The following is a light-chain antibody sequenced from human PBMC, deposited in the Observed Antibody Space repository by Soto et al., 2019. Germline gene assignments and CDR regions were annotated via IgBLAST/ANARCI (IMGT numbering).Light chain of an antibody. V-gene: IGKV3-20*01. CDR2: GAS. CDR3: QRYGNSPPPT. CDR1: QSVRNNY. Sequence: EIVLTQSPGTLSLSPGEGASLSCRASQSVRNNYLAWYQQKPGQAPRLLIYGASNRATGIPDRFSGSGSGTDFTLTISRLESEDFAVYYCQRYGNSPPPTFGQGTSLE. J-gene: IGKJ2*01.